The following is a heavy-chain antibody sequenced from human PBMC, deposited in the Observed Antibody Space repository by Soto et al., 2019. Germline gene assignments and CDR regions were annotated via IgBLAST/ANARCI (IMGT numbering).Heavy chain of an antibody. J-gene: IGHJ4*02. CDR1: GYTFTSYG. CDR2: LSAYNGNT. V-gene: IGHV1-18*01. Sequence: QGQLVQSGAEVKKPGASVKVSCKASGYTFTSYGISWVRQAPGQGPEWMGWLSAYNGNTKYAQKLQGRVTRTTDTSTGTAEMELRSLGSDDTAVYYCAREPNYFDCWGQGTLVTVSS. CDR3: AREPNYFDC.